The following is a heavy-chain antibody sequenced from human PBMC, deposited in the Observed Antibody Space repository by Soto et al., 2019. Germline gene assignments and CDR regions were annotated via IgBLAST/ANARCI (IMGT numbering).Heavy chain of an antibody. V-gene: IGHV3-33*01. J-gene: IGHJ4*02. Sequence: GSLRLSCAASGFIFSSFGMHWVRQAPGKGLEWVAHIWYDGSNTYYADSVKGRFTISRDNSRNTLYLQMNSLRAEDTAVYHCVRDLLGSGGHFDYWGQGTPVTVSS. D-gene: IGHD7-27*01. CDR1: GFIFSSFG. CDR3: VRDLLGSGGHFDY. CDR2: IWYDGSNT.